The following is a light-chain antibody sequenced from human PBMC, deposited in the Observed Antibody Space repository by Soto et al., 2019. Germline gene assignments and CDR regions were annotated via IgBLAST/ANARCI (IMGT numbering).Light chain of an antibody. V-gene: IGKV3-20*01. CDR1: QIVSSSY. CDR3: QHYGSSSWT. CDR2: GAS. Sequence: EIVLMQSPGTLSLSPGDRATLSCRASQIVSSSYLAWYQQKPGQAPRLLFYGASSRDTGIPDRFSGSGSGTDFTLTISRLEPEDFAVFYCQHYGSSSWTFGQGTKVEIK. J-gene: IGKJ1*01.